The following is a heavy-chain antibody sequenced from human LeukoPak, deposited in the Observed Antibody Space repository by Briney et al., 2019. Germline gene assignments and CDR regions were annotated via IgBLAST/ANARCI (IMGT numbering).Heavy chain of an antibody. CDR1: GFTFSSFN. Sequence: GGSLRLSCAASGFTFSSFNMNWVRQAPGKGLEWVPSISSTSSLIWYADSLKGRFTISRDNAKNSLYLQMDSLRAEDTTIYYCARYNSGWNDYWGQGTLVTVSS. CDR2: ISSTSSLI. V-gene: IGHV3-21*01. J-gene: IGHJ4*02. CDR3: ARYNSGWNDY. D-gene: IGHD6-19*01.